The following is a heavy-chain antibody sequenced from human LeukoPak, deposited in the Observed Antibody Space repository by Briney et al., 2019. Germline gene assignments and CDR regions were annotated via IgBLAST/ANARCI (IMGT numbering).Heavy chain of an antibody. D-gene: IGHD6-13*01. V-gene: IGHV7-4-1*02. CDR3: ARDGGSWFKYYYYYYGMDV. CDR1: GYTFTSYA. CDR2: INTNTGNP. J-gene: IGHJ6*02. Sequence: ASVKVSCKASGYTFTSYAMNWVRQAPGQGLEWMGWINTNTGNPTYAQGFTGRFVFSLDTSVSTAYLQISSLKAEDTAVYYCARDGGSWFKYYYYYYGMDVWGQGTTVTVSS.